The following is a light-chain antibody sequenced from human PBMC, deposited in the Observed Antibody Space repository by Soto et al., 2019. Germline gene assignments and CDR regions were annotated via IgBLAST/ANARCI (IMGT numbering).Light chain of an antibody. CDR1: SSHIGSKT. Sequence: QSVLTQPPSASGTPGQRVTISCSGSSSHIGSKTVNWYQQLPGTAPKLLIYSNYQRPSGVPDRFSGSKSGTSASLAISGLQSEDEADYYCSAWDASLNGYVFGTGTKVPS. CDR2: SNY. V-gene: IGLV1-44*01. J-gene: IGLJ1*01. CDR3: SAWDASLNGYV.